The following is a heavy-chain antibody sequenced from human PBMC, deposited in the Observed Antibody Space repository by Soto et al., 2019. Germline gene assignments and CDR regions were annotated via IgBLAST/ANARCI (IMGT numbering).Heavy chain of an antibody. CDR2: ISGSGDTT. Sequence: GGSLRLSCAASGFTFSSCAITWVRQAPGKGLEWVLAISGSGDTTYYADSVKGRFTISRDTSKNTVYLQMNSLRADDTAVYYCATGHTGGSCYSGIDCWGQGTMVTVSS. J-gene: IGHJ4*02. V-gene: IGHV3-23*01. D-gene: IGHD2-15*01. CDR1: GFTFSSCA. CDR3: ATGHTGGSCYSGIDC.